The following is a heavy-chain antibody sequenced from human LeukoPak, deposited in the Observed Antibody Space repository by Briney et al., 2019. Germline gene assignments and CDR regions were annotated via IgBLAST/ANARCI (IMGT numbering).Heavy chain of an antibody. CDR3: ARHTAIAARQIDY. V-gene: IGHV4-39*01. CDR2: IYYSGST. J-gene: IGHJ4*02. CDR1: GGSISSRSYY. D-gene: IGHD6-6*01. Sequence: PSETLSLTCTVSGGSISSRSYYWGWIRQPPGKGLESIGSIYYSGSTYYNPSLKSRVTISVDTSKNQFSLKLSSVTAADTAVYYCARHTAIAARQIDYWGQGTLVTVSS.